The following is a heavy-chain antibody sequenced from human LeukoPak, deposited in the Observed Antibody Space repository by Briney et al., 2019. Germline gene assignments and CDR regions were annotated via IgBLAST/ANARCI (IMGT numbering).Heavy chain of an antibody. CDR3: ASPPNAYDYDSSGYYYFDY. CDR1: VDSLSLSSYF. Sequence: SETLSLTCAVSVDSLSLSSYFWGWSRQPPGKGLEWIGSIYYSGSTYYDAYVKSRVTISVDTSKNQFSLKLSSVTAADTAVYYCASPPNAYDYDSSGYYYFDYWGQGTLVTVSS. J-gene: IGHJ4*02. D-gene: IGHD3-22*01. CDR2: IYYSGST. V-gene: IGHV4-39*01.